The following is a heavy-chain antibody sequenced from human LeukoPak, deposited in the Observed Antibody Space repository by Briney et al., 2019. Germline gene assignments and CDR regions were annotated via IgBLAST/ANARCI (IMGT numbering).Heavy chain of an antibody. D-gene: IGHD6-13*01. CDR3: ARETSRHDAFDI. CDR1: GFTFSSYA. Sequence: PGGSLRLSCAASGFTFSSYAMSWVRQAPGKGLEWVSYISSSGSTIYYADSVKGRFTISRDNAKNSLYLQMNSLRAEDTAVYYCARETSRHDAFDIWGQGTMVTVSS. V-gene: IGHV3-48*04. CDR2: ISSSGSTI. J-gene: IGHJ3*02.